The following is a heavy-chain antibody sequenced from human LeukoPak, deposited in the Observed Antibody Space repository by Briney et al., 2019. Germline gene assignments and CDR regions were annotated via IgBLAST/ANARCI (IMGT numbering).Heavy chain of an antibody. CDR1: GFTFCSYW. CDR2: IEQDGSER. V-gene: IGHV3-7*01. D-gene: IGHD3-10*01. Sequence: PGGSLRLFCAASGFTFCSYWMGWVRQAPGKGLEGVANIEQDGSERYYVDSVKGRFTISRDNAKNSLYLQMNSLRAEDTAVYYCARQSSLLWFGVAFDYWGQGTLVTVSS. CDR3: ARQSSLLWFGVAFDY. J-gene: IGHJ4*02.